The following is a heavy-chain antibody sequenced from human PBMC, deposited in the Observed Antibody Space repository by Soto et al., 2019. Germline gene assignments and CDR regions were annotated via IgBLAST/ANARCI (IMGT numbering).Heavy chain of an antibody. D-gene: IGHD6-6*01. Sequence: QLQLQESGPGLVKPSETLSLTCTVSGGSISSSSYYWGWIRQPPGKGLEGIGGIYYIGSTYYNPSLKIRVTISVDTSKNQFSLKLSSVTAADTAVYYCASTSSHYYYYYMDVWGKGTTVTVSS. CDR3: ASTSSHYYYYYMDV. CDR1: GGSISSSSYY. V-gene: IGHV4-39*01. CDR2: IYYIGST. J-gene: IGHJ6*03.